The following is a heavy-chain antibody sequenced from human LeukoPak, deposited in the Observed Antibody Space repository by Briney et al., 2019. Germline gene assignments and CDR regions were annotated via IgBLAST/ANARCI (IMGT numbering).Heavy chain of an antibody. V-gene: IGHV4-34*01. J-gene: IGHJ6*02. CDR1: GGSFSGYY. CDR2: MNHSGST. Sequence: SETLSLTCAVYGGSFSGYYWSWIRQPPGKGLEWIGEMNHSGSTNYNPSLKSRVTISVDTSKNQFSLKLSSVTAADTAVYYCARDLKADSSGYYYVPSLGMDVWGQGTTVTVSS. CDR3: ARDLKADSSGYYYVPSLGMDV. D-gene: IGHD3-22*01.